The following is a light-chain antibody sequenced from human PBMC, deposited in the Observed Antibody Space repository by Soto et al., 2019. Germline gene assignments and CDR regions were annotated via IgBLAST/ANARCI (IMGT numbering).Light chain of an antibody. CDR1: QGISNY. J-gene: IGKJ1*01. CDR2: KAS. Sequence: RMNKSASALSASVGDRVSITCRASQGISNYLAWYQQKPGKAPKLLIYKASTLKSGVPSRFSGSGSGTEFTLTISSLQPDDFAPYYCQHYNSYSEAFGQGTKV. V-gene: IGKV1-5*03. CDR3: QHYNSYSEA.